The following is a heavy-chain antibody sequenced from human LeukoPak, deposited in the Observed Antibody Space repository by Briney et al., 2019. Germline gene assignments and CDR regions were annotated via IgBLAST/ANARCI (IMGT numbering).Heavy chain of an antibody. J-gene: IGHJ4*02. Sequence: QSGGSLRLSCTASGFTFGDYAMSWVRQAPGKGLEWVAVIWYDGSNKYYADSMKGRFTISRDNSKNTLYLQMNSLRAEDTAVYYCAKDFDFDYWGQGTLVTVSS. V-gene: IGHV3-30*04. CDR3: AKDFDFDY. CDR1: GFTFGDYA. CDR2: IWYDGSNK.